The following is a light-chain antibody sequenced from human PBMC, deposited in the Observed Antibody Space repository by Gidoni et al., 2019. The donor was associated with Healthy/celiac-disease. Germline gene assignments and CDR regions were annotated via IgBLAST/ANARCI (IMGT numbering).Light chain of an antibody. V-gene: IGKV3-11*01. J-gene: IGKJ2*01. CDR3: QQRSNWPMYT. CDR2: DAS. Sequence: EIVLTQSPATLSLSPGERATLSCRASQSVSSYLAWYHQKPGQAPRLLIYDASNRSTGIPARFSGSGSGTDFTLTISSLEPEEFAVYYCQQRSNWPMYTFGQGTKLEIK. CDR1: QSVSSY.